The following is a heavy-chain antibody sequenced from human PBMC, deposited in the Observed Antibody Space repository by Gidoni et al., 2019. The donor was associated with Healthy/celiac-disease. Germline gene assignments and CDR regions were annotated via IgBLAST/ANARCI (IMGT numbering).Heavy chain of an antibody. V-gene: IGHV4-61*02. Sequence: QVQLQESGPGLVKPSQTLSLTCTVSGGSISSGSYYWSWIRQPAGKGLEWIGRIYPSGSTNYNPSLKSRVTISVDTSKNQFSLKRSSVTAADTAGYYCARADIYYYYGMDVWGQGTTVTVSS. CDR2: IYPSGST. J-gene: IGHJ6*02. CDR3: ARADIYYYYGMDV. D-gene: IGHD2-15*01. CDR1: GGSISSGSYY.